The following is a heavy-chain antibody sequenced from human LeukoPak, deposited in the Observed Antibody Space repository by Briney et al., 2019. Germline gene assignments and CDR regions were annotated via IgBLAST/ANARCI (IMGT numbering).Heavy chain of an antibody. CDR1: GGSISSYY. J-gene: IGHJ4*02. Sequence: SETLSLTCTVSGGSISSYYWSWIRQPPGKGLEWIGYIYYSGSTNYNPSLKSRLTISADASKNQFSLKLSSVTAADTAVYYCAKERSNYDSSGYPYYFDCWGQGTLVTVSS. CDR2: IYYSGST. D-gene: IGHD3-22*01. V-gene: IGHV4-59*01. CDR3: AKERSNYDSSGYPYYFDC.